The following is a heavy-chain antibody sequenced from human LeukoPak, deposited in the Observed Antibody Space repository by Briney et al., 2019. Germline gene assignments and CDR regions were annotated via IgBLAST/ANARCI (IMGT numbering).Heavy chain of an antibody. D-gene: IGHD5-24*01. CDR2: INHSGST. CDR3: ARVVEMATIWYYYYYMDV. V-gene: IGHV4-34*01. J-gene: IGHJ6*03. CDR1: GGSFSGYY. Sequence: SETLSLTWAVYGGSFSGYYWSWIRQPPGKGLEWIGEINHSGSTNYNPSLKSRVTISVDTSKNQFSLKLSSVTAADTAVYYCARVVEMATIWYYYYYMDVWGKGTTVTVSS.